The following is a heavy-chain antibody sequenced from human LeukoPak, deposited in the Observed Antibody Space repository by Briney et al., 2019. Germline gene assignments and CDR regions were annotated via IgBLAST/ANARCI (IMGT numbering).Heavy chain of an antibody. Sequence: SETLSLTCTVSGASVSGGSYYWSWIRQPPGKGLEWIGYIYYSGSTNYNPSLKSRVTISVDTSKNQFSLKLSSVTAADTAVYYCARDGDYGGPYYFDYWGQGTLVTVSS. CDR1: GASVSGGSYY. J-gene: IGHJ4*02. V-gene: IGHV4-61*01. CDR2: IYYSGST. D-gene: IGHD4-17*01. CDR3: ARDGDYGGPYYFDY.